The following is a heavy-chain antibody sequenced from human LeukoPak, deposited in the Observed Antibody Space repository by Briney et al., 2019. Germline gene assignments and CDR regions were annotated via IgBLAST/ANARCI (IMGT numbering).Heavy chain of an antibody. CDR2: IKSKTDGGTT. CDR3: AKPTDQLLYAAFDY. V-gene: IGHV3-15*01. D-gene: IGHD2-2*02. J-gene: IGHJ4*02. CDR1: GFTFSNAW. Sequence: GGSLRLSCAASGFTFSNAWMSWVRQAPGKGLEWVGRIKSKTDGGTTDYAAPVKGRFTISRDNSKNTLYLQMNSLRAEDTAVYYCAKPTDQLLYAAFDYWGQGTLVTVSS.